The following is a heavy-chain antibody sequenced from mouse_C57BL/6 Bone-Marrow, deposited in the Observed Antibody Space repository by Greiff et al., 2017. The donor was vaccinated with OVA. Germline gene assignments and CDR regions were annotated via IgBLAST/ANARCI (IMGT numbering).Heavy chain of an antibody. CDR3: ARLDAMDY. J-gene: IGHJ4*01. V-gene: IGHV5-12*01. CDR2: ISNGGGST. Sequence: EVMLVESGGGLVQPGGSLKLSCAASGFTFSDFYMYWIRQTPGKRLEWVAYISNGGGSTYYSDTVKGRFTISRDNAKNTLYLQVNRLKSEDTAIYYCARLDAMDYWGQGTSVTVSS. CDR1: GFTFSDFY.